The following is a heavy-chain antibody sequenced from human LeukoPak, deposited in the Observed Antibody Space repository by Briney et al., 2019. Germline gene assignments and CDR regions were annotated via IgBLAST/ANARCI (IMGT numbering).Heavy chain of an antibody. Sequence: GGSLRLSCAASGFTFSSYSMNWVRQAPGKGLEWVSYISSSSSTIYYADSVKGRFTISRDNAKNSLYLQMNSLRAEDTAVYYCARDDQRRDYWGQGTLVTVSS. J-gene: IGHJ4*02. CDR2: ISSSSSTI. V-gene: IGHV3-48*01. CDR3: ARDDQRRDY. CDR1: GFTFSSYS.